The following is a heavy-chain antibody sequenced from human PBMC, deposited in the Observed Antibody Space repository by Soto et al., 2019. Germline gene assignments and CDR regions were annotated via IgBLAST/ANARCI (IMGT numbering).Heavy chain of an antibody. V-gene: IGHV4-31*03. Sequence: SDTLSLTCTVSGGSISSGGYYWSWIRQHPGKGLEWIGYIYYSGSTYYNPSLESRVTISVDTSENQFSLKLGSVTAADTAVYYCARDRSLRRLDYWGQGTLVTVSS. CDR3: ARDRSLRRLDY. CDR2: IYYSGST. J-gene: IGHJ4*02. CDR1: GGSISSGGYY.